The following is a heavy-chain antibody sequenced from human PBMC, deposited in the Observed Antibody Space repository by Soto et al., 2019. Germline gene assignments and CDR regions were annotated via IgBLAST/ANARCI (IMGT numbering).Heavy chain of an antibody. CDR2: ISHDGINK. D-gene: IGHD6-19*01. CDR1: GFSFSSYA. J-gene: IGHJ5*02. V-gene: IGHV3-30-3*01. CDR3: ARDMYSSDYFVKWFEP. Sequence: QVRLVESGGGVVQPGRSLRLSCTASGFSFSSYAMYWFRQPPGKGLEWVAVISHDGINKHYADSVKGRVTVSRDNSNHSLDLQVNSLRCEDTAMYYCARDMYSSDYFVKWFEPWGQGTLVTVSS.